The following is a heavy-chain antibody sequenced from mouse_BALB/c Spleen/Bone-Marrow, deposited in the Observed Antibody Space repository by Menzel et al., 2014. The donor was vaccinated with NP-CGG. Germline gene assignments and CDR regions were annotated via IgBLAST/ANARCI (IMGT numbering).Heavy chain of an antibody. V-gene: IGHV2-2*02. Sequence: QVQLQQSGPGLVKPSPSLSITCTVSGFSLTSYGVHWVRQSPGKGLEWLGVIWSGGSTDYNAAFISRLSISKDNSKNKVFLKMNSLEANDTAIYYCARRKSGKGYFDYWGQGTTLTVSS. CDR2: IWSGGST. CDR1: GFSLTSYG. CDR3: ARRKSGKGYFDY. J-gene: IGHJ2*01. D-gene: IGHD1-3*01.